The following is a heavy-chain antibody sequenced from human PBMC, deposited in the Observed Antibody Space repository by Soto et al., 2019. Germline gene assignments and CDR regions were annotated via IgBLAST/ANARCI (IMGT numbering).Heavy chain of an antibody. CDR2: ISSSSSYT. D-gene: IGHD5-18*01. CDR3: AVDTAMAYYYGMDV. Sequence: PGGSLRLSCAASGFTFSDYYMSWIRQAPGKGLEWVSYISSSSSYTNYADSVKGRFTISRDNAKNSLYLQMNSLRAEDTAVYYCAVDTAMAYYYGMDVWGQGTTVTVSS. CDR1: GFTFSDYY. J-gene: IGHJ6*02. V-gene: IGHV3-11*06.